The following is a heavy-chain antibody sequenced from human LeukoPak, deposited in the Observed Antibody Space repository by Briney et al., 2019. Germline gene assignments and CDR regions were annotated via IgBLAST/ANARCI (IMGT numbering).Heavy chain of an antibody. CDR1: GFTVSSNY. CDR3: ATLTTVTTGAFDI. CDR2: IYSGGST. V-gene: IGHV3-66*01. D-gene: IGHD4-17*01. J-gene: IGHJ3*02. Sequence: GGSLRLSCAASGFTVSSNYMSWVRQAPGKGLEWVSVIYSGGSTYYADSVKGRFTISRDNSKNTLYLQMNSLRAEDTAVYYCATLTTVTTGAFDIWGQGTMVTVSS.